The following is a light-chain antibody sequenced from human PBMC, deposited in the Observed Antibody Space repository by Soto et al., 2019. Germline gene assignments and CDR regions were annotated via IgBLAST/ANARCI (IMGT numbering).Light chain of an antibody. CDR1: QAIGAY. V-gene: IGKV1-27*01. J-gene: IGKJ4*01. CDR3: QKYNSAPLT. Sequence: DIQVTQSPSSLSASLGDRVTITCRANQAIGAYLAWFQQQPGKVPKLLIYAASALQSGVPSRFSGSGSGTDFTLTISSLQPEDIATYYCQKYNSAPLTCGGGTKVEI. CDR2: AAS.